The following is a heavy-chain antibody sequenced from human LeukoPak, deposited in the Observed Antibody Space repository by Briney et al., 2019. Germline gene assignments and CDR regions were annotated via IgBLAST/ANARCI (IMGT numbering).Heavy chain of an antibody. Sequence: PSETLSLTCTVSGGSISSSSYYWGWIRQPPGKGLEWIGSIYYSGSTYYNPSLKSRVTISVDTSKNQFSLKLSSVTAADTAVYYCARGSYDFWSGYLTYFDYWGQGTLVTVSS. CDR1: GGSISSSSYY. CDR2: IYYSGST. CDR3: ARGSYDFWSGYLTYFDY. D-gene: IGHD3-3*01. J-gene: IGHJ4*02. V-gene: IGHV4-39*07.